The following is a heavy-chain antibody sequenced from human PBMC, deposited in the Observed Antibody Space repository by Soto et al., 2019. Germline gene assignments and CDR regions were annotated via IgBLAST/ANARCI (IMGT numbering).Heavy chain of an antibody. CDR1: GDSINSSHW. J-gene: IGHJ4*02. CDR2: ISHSGNT. Sequence: SENLSLTFVVSGDSINSSHWWNWGRQPPEKGLEWSGQISHSGNTSYNPSLTSRVTISVDKSKSHFSLKLTSVTAADTAVYYCAARHFWSRPWTDRRLDYWGQGTLVTVS. CDR3: AARHFWSRPWTDRRLDY. D-gene: IGHD3-3*02. V-gene: IGHV4-4*02.